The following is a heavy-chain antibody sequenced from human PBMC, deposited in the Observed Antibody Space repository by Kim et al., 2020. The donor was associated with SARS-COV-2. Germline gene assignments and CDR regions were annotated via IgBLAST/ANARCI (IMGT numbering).Heavy chain of an antibody. D-gene: IGHD3-22*01. CDR3: TTTPYYYDSSGYWGAFDI. J-gene: IGHJ3*02. V-gene: IGHV3-15*01. Sequence: KGRFTISRDDSNNTLYLQMNSLKTEDTAVYYCTTTPYYYDSSGYWGAFDIWGQGTMVTVSS.